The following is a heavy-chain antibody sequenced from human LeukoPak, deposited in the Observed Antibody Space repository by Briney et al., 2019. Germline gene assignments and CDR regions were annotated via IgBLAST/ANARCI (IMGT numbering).Heavy chain of an antibody. CDR3: ARVGTDCSGGSCYDWFDP. CDR2: IYHSGST. D-gene: IGHD2-15*01. J-gene: IGHJ5*02. V-gene: IGHV4-38-2*02. Sequence: SETLSLTCTVSGYSISSGYYWGWIRQPPGKGLEWIGSIYHSGSTYHNPSLKSRVTISVDTSKNQFSLKLSSVTAADTAVYYCARVGTDCSGGSCYDWFDPWGQGTLVTVSS. CDR1: GYSISSGYY.